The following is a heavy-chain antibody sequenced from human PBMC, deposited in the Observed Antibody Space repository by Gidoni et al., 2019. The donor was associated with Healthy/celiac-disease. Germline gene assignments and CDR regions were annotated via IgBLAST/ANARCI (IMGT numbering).Heavy chain of an antibody. CDR2: IRSKANSYAT. CDR1: GFTFSGSA. V-gene: IGHV3-73*02. J-gene: IGHJ3*02. CDR3: TRHHTSGSYAYGAFDI. Sequence: EVQLVESGGGLVQPGGSLTLSCAASGFTFSGSAMHWVRQASGKGLEWVGRIRSKANSYATAYAASVKGRFTISRDDSKNTAYLQMNSLKTEDTAVYYCTRHHTSGSYAYGAFDIWGQGTMVTVSS. D-gene: IGHD1-26*01.